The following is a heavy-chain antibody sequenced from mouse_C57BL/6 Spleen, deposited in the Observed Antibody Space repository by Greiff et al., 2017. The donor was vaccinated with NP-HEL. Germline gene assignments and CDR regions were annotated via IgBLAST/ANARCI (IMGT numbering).Heavy chain of an antibody. CDR2: IDPETGGT. CDR3: TRSGLRRDAIDY. CDR1: GYTFTDYE. J-gene: IGHJ4*01. D-gene: IGHD2-4*01. V-gene: IGHV1-15*01. Sequence: VQLQQSGAELVRPGASVTLSCKASGYTFTDYEMHWVKQTPVHGLEWIGAIDPETGGTAYNQKFKGKAILTADKSSSTAYMELRSLTSEDSAVYYCTRSGLRRDAIDYWGQGASVTVSS.